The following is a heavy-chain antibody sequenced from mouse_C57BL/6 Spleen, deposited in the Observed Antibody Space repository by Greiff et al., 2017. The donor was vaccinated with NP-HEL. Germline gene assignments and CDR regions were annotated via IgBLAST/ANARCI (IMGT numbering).Heavy chain of an antibody. Sequence: EVKLMESGGGLVKPGGSLKLSCAASGFTFSSYAMSWVRQTPEKRLEWVATISAGGSYTYYPDNVKGRFTISGDTAKNNLYLQMSHLKSEDTAMYYCARGLYGSSYGWLAYWGQGTLVTVSA. V-gene: IGHV5-4*03. CDR3: ARGLYGSSYGWLAY. CDR1: GFTFSSYA. CDR2: ISAGGSYT. J-gene: IGHJ3*01. D-gene: IGHD1-1*01.